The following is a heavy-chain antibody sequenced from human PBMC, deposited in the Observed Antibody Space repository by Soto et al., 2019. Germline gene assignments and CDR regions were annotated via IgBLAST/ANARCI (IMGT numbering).Heavy chain of an antibody. CDR3: ARGAIVATSIPDY. D-gene: IGHD5-12*01. CDR2: MNPNSGNT. CDR1: GYTFTSYD. J-gene: IGHJ4*02. Sequence: ASLKVSCKASGYTFTSYDINWVRQATGQGLEWMGWMNPNSGNTGYAQKFQGRVTMTRNTSISTAYMELSSLRSEDTAVYYCARGAIVATSIPDYWGQGTLVTVSS. V-gene: IGHV1-8*01.